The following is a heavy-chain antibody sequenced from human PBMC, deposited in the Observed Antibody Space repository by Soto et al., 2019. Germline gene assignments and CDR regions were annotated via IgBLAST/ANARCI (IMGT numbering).Heavy chain of an antibody. CDR3: ARVMGAYTAMPRPGMDV. Sequence: GGSLRLSCAASGFTFSDSYMSWIRQAPGKGLEWISYITFSGNTVYYADSLKGRFTISRDNAKNSLYLQMNSLRAEDTAVYYCARVMGAYTAMPRPGMDVWGQGTTVTVSS. V-gene: IGHV3-11*04. CDR2: ITFSGNTV. J-gene: IGHJ6*02. CDR1: GFTFSDSY. D-gene: IGHD5-18*01.